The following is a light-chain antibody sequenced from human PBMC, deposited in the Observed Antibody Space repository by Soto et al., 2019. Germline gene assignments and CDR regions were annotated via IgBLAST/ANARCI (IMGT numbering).Light chain of an antibody. CDR3: CSYAGSYTWV. CDR2: DVS. Sequence: QSALTQPRSVSGSPGQSVTISCTGTSRNVGAYNFVSLYQHHPGKAPKLMIYDVSKRPSGVPDRFSGSKSGTTASLTISGLQAEDEADYYCCSYAGSYTWVFGGGTKVTVL. J-gene: IGLJ3*02. CDR1: SRNVGAYNF. V-gene: IGLV2-11*01.